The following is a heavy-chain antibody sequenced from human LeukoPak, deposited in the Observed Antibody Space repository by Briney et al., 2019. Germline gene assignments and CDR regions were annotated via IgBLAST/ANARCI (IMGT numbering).Heavy chain of an antibody. CDR1: GFTFSSYG. D-gene: IGHD3-22*01. CDR3: ARIITMIVVAGGY. V-gene: IGHV3-30*02. CDR2: IRYDGSNK. J-gene: IGHJ4*02. Sequence: GGSLRLSCAASGFTFSSYGMHWVRQAPGKGLEWVAFIRYDGSNKYYADSVEGRFTISRDNSKNTLYLQMNSLRAEDTAVYYCARIITMIVVAGGYWGQGTLVTVSS.